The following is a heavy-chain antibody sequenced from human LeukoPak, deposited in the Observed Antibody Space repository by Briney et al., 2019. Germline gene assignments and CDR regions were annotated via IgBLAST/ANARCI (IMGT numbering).Heavy chain of an antibody. Sequence: PGGSLRLSCATSGFTFADYAMHLVRQAPGKGLEWVSLISGDGGSTYYEDSVKGRFTISRDNSKNSLYLQMNSLKSEDTALYYCAKVSSKYYYDSSGYNPAEAYYYKDVWGKGTTVTVSS. CDR1: GFTFADYA. CDR2: ISGDGGST. J-gene: IGHJ6*03. CDR3: AKVSSKYYYDSSGYNPAEAYYYKDV. D-gene: IGHD3-22*01. V-gene: IGHV3-43*02.